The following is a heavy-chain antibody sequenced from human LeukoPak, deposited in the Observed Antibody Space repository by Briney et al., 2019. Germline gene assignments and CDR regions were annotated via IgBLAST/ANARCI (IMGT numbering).Heavy chain of an antibody. D-gene: IGHD2-2*01. CDR3: ATIIVVPAAPFDY. J-gene: IGHJ4*02. CDR1: GYTLTELS. V-gene: IGHV1-24*01. Sequence: SVKVSCKVSGYTLTELSMHWVRQAPGKGLEWMGGFDPGDGETIYAQKFQGRVTMTEDTSTDTAYMELSSLRSEDTAVYYCATIIVVPAAPFDYWGQGTLVTVSS. CDR2: FDPGDGET.